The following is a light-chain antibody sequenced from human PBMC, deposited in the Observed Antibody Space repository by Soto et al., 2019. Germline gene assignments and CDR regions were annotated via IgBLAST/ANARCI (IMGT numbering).Light chain of an antibody. CDR2: EVT. CDR1: SSDVGGYDY. CDR3: SSLTIGSTRV. J-gene: IGLJ1*01. V-gene: IGLV2-14*01. Sequence: QSALTQPASVSGSPGQSIAISCTGTSSDVGGYDYVSWYQQQPDKAPKLMIYEVTKRPSGVSNRFSGSKSGNTASLTISGLQAEDEADYYCSSLTIGSTRVFGTGTKVTVL.